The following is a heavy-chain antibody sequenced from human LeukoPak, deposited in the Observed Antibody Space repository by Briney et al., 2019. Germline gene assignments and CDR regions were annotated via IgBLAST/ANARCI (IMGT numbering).Heavy chain of an antibody. CDR1: GRPISSSRSY. Sequence: SETLSLTCTVSGRPISSSRSYWGWIRQPPGKGLEWIGTISYSGNTYYNPSLKSRVTISVDTSKNQFSLRLSSVTAADTAVHYCARHCGGDCVHAFDIWGQGTMVTVSS. CDR3: ARHCGGDCVHAFDI. D-gene: IGHD2-21*02. CDR2: ISYSGNT. V-gene: IGHV4-39*01. J-gene: IGHJ3*02.